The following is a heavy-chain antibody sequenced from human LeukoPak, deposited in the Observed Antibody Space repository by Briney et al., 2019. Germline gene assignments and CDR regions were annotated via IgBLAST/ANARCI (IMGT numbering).Heavy chain of an antibody. J-gene: IGHJ3*02. CDR2: IIPIFGTA. D-gene: IGHD2-2*01. CDR1: GGTFSSYA. Sequence: SVKVSCKASGGTFSSYAISWVRQAPGQGLEWMGGIIPIFGTANYAQKFQGRVTITADESTSSAYMELSSLRSEDTAVYYCARDGSRVPNPYCSSTSCHDAFDIWGQGTMVTVSS. CDR3: ARDGSRVPNPYCSSTSCHDAFDI. V-gene: IGHV1-69*13.